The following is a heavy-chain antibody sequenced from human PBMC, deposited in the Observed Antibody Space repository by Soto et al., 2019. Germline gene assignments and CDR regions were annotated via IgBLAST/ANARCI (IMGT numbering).Heavy chain of an antibody. Sequence: QVQLQESGPGLVKPSETLSLTCTVSGGSISSYYWNWIRQLPGKGLERIGYMHDSGSTSYIPSLRRRVTISVDASTNQLSTTWISVTASYTAVYYCAAPPRYWRQGILVTVSS. CDR3: AAPPRY. V-gene: IGHV4-59*01. CDR2: MHDSGST. J-gene: IGHJ4*02. D-gene: IGHD6-6*01. CDR1: GGSISSYY.